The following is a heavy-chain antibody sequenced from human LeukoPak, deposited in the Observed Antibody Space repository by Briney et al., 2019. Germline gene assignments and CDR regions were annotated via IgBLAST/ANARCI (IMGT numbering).Heavy chain of an antibody. CDR2: GFYSGSA. CDR3: ARLRGAMTPVTSDFDY. CDR1: GGSISSYY. D-gene: IGHD4-17*01. Sequence: PSETLSLTCTVSGGSISSYYWSWIRQPPGKGLEWIGSGFYSGSAYYNPSLKSRLTISVDTSKNQFSLDLSSVTAADTAVYYCARLRGAMTPVTSDFDYWGQGTLVTVSS. J-gene: IGHJ4*02. V-gene: IGHV4-59*04.